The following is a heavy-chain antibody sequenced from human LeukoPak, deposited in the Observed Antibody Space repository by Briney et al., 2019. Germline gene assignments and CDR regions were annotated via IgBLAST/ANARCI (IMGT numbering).Heavy chain of an antibody. Sequence: PGGSLRLSCAASGFTFSSYGMHWVRQAPGKGLEWVAFIRYDGSNKNYADSVKGRFAISRDNSKNTLYLQMNSLRAEDTAVYYCAKDGITIFGVVVPFDYWGQGTLVTVSS. J-gene: IGHJ4*02. D-gene: IGHD3-3*01. CDR2: IRYDGSNK. CDR3: AKDGITIFGVVVPFDY. V-gene: IGHV3-30*02. CDR1: GFTFSSYG.